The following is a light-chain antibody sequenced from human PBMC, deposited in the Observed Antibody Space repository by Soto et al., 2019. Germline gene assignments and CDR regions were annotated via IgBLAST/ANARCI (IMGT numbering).Light chain of an antibody. CDR2: DVS. CDR3: SSYTSSSLYV. Sequence: QSALTQPASVSGSPGQSITVSCTGTSSDVGDYNYVSWYQQRPGKAPKLMIFDVSNRPSGVSNRFSGSKSGNTASLTISGLQAEDEADYYCSSYTSSSLYVFGPGTKLTVL. CDR1: SSDVGDYNY. V-gene: IGLV2-14*01. J-gene: IGLJ1*01.